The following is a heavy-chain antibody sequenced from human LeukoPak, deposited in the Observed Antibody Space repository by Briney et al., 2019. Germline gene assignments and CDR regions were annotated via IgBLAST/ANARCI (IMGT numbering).Heavy chain of an antibody. CDR3: AKDGVLGGDYEGYFDL. V-gene: IGHV3-30*02. CDR2: IRYDGSNK. Sequence: GGSLRLSCAASGFTFSSYGMHWVRQAPGKGLEWVAFIRYDGSNKYYADSVKGRFTISRDNSKNTLYLQMNSLRAEDTAVYYCAKDGVLGGDYEGYFDLWGRGTLVTVSP. J-gene: IGHJ2*01. CDR1: GFTFSSYG. D-gene: IGHD2-21*02.